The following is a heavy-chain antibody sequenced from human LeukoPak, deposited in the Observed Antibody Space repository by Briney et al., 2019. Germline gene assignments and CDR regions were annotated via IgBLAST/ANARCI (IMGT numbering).Heavy chain of an antibody. CDR2: ISYDGSNK. D-gene: IGHD3-9*01. CDR1: GFTVSSNY. CDR3: ARDRVPWLRYFDWYITRGAFDI. V-gene: IGHV3-30-3*01. Sequence: GGSLRLSCAASGFTVSSNYMSWVRQAPGKGLEWVAVISYDGSNKYYADSVKGRFTISRDNSKNTLYLQMNSLRAEDTAVYYCARDRVPWLRYFDWYITRGAFDIWGQGTMVTVSS. J-gene: IGHJ3*02.